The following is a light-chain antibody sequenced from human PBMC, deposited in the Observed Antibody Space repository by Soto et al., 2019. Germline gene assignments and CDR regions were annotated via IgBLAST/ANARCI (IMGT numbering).Light chain of an antibody. V-gene: IGLV2-14*01. J-gene: IGLJ1*01. CDR2: NAY. CDR1: SSDVGGYDY. CDR3: TSYTNRYTYV. Sequence: QSALTQPASVSGSPGQSITISCTGTSSDVGGYDYVGWYQQHPGKAPKLMIYNAYNRPSGVSFRFSGSKSGNTASLTISGLQTEDEADYYCTSYTNRYTYVFGTGTKVTVL.